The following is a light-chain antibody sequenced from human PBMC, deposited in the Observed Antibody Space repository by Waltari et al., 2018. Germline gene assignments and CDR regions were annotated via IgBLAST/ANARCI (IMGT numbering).Light chain of an antibody. J-gene: IGLJ2*01. CDR1: TSDIGYNKF. Sequence: QSALTQPAPVSGSPGQSLAISCTGTTSDIGYNKFVSLYQHTPGKAPKLIISDVTGRPSGVSDRFSGSKSGNTVSLTISGLQAEDEADYYCSSYTSSRTLIFGAGTKVTVL. V-gene: IGLV2-14*03. CDR2: DVT. CDR3: SSYTSSRTLI.